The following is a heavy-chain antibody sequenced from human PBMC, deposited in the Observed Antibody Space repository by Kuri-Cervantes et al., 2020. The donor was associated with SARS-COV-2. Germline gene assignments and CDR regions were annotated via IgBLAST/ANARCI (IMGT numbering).Heavy chain of an antibody. Sequence: ASVKVSCKTSGGTPRNFGIAWVRQAPGQGLEWMGWINPNSGGTNYAQKFQGRVTMTRDTSISTAYMELSRLTSDDTAVYYCATTSDDWGQGTLVTVSS. CDR2: INPNSGGT. V-gene: IGHV1-2*02. CDR3: ATTSDD. CDR1: GGTPRNFG. J-gene: IGHJ4*02.